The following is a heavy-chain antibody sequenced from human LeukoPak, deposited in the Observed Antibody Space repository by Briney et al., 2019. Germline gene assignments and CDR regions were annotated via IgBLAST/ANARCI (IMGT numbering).Heavy chain of an antibody. D-gene: IGHD6-19*01. CDR3: ARHAVWQWLGGVDY. CDR2: IYYSGST. Sequence: GSLRLSCAASGFTFSSYSMNWVRQPPGKGLEWIGSIYYSGSTYYNPSLKSRVTISVDTSKNQFSLKLSSVTAADTAVYYCARHAVWQWLGGVDYWGQGTLVTVSS. CDR1: GFTFSSYSMN. J-gene: IGHJ4*02. V-gene: IGHV4-39*01.